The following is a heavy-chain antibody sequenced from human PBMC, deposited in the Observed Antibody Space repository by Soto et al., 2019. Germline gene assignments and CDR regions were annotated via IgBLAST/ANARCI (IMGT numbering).Heavy chain of an antibody. J-gene: IGHJ3*02. CDR2: INSDGSST. V-gene: IGHV3-74*01. D-gene: IGHD3-22*01. CDR3: ARALWPHSSGYTYDAFDI. CDR1: GFTFSSYW. Sequence: LRLSCAASGFTFSSYWMHWVRQAPGKGLVWVSRINSDGSSTSYADSVKGRFTISRDNAKNTLYLQMNSLRAEDTAVYYCARALWPHSSGYTYDAFDIWGQGTMVTVSS.